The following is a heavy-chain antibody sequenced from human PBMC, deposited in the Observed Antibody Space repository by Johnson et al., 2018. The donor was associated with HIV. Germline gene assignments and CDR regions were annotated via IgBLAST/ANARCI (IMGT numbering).Heavy chain of an antibody. CDR3: ARAYSYGVFDI. J-gene: IGHJ3*02. V-gene: IGHV3-74*01. Sequence: EVQLVESGGGLVQPGGSLRLSCAASGFTFNSYWMHWVRLAPGKGLVWVSRINSDGSNTIYADSVKGRFTISRDNAKNTLYLQMNSLRAEDTALYYCARAYSYGVFDIWGQGTMVTVSS. D-gene: IGHD5-18*01. CDR1: GFTFNSYW. CDR2: INSDGSNT.